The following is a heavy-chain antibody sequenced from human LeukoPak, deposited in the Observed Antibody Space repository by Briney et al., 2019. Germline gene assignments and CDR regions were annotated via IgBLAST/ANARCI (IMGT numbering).Heavy chain of an antibody. V-gene: IGHV4-30-2*01. J-gene: IGHJ2*01. CDR3: ARGWGSHPGVHDL. D-gene: IGHD7-27*01. Sequence: SETLSLTCAVSGGSISSGGYFWSWIRQPPGTGLEWIGYIYHSGSTYYNPSLKSRVTISVDRSKNQFSLKLSSVTAADTAVYYCARGWGSHPGVHDLWGRGTLVTVSS. CDR2: IYHSGST. CDR1: GGSISSGGYF.